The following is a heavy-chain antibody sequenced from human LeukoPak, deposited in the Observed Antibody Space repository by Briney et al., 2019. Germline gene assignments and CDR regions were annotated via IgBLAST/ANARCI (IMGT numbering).Heavy chain of an antibody. CDR3: ARTHDYGDYPTTYFDY. Sequence: PSETLSLTCTVSGGSISSYYWSWIRQPPGKGLEWIGYIYYSGSTNYNPSLKSRVTISVDTSKNQFSLKLSSVTAVDTTVYYCARTHDYGDYPTTYFDYWGQGTQVTVSS. D-gene: IGHD4-17*01. J-gene: IGHJ4*02. CDR1: GGSISSYY. V-gene: IGHV4-59*01. CDR2: IYYSGST.